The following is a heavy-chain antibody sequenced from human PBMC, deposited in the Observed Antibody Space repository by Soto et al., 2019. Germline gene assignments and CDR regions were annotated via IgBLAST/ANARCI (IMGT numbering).Heavy chain of an antibody. D-gene: IGHD2-21*02. CDR3: ASSRQPLLDGDSGVDP. Sequence: QVQLVQSGAEVKKPGASVKVSCKASGYTFTTYGITWVRQAPGQGLEWMGCINPHNGNTNYAQRLQGRVTMTTDTSTSTVYMELRSLISDDTAIYYCASSRQPLLDGDSGVDPWGQGTLVTVSS. J-gene: IGHJ5*02. CDR2: INPHNGNT. CDR1: GYTFTTYG. V-gene: IGHV1-18*04.